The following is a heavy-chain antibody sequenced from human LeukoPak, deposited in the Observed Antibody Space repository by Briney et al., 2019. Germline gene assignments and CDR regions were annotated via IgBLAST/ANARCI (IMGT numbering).Heavy chain of an antibody. J-gene: IGHJ3*02. Sequence: SETLSLTCTVSGGSISSYYWSWIRQPPGKGLEWIGYIYYSGSTYYNPSLKSRVTISVDTSKNQFSLKLSSVTAADTAVYYCARAFPDAFDIWGQGTMVTVSS. D-gene: IGHD3-16*01. CDR1: GGSISSYY. V-gene: IGHV4-59*06. CDR2: IYYSGST. CDR3: ARAFPDAFDI.